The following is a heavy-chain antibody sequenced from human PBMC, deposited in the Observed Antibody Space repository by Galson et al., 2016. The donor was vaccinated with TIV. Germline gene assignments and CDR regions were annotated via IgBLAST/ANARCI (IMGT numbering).Heavy chain of an antibody. CDR2: ISSNSVSR. D-gene: IGHD5-18*01. CDR3: AKARGYSYGSPRDYYYGMDV. CDR1: GFTFEDYG. V-gene: IGHV3-9*01. Sequence: LRLSCAASGFTFEDYGMQWVRQTPGKGLEWVSGISSNSVSRSYADSVKGRFTIFRDNAKKSLYVQMNSLRVEDTALYYCAKARGYSYGSPRDYYYGMDVWCQGTTVTVSS. J-gene: IGHJ6*02.